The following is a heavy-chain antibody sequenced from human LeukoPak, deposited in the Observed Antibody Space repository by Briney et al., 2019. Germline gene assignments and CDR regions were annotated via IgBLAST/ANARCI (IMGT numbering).Heavy chain of an antibody. CDR1: GFTFSSYG. J-gene: IGHJ6*02. D-gene: IGHD1-14*01. CDR3: ARDPADNNYYYYGMDV. V-gene: IGHV3-33*01. CDR2: IWYDGSNK. Sequence: PGRSLRLSCAGSGFTFSSYGMHWVRQAPGKGLEWVAVIWYDGSNKYYADSVKGRFTISRDNSKNTLYLQMNSLRAEDTAVYYCARDPADNNYYYYGMDVWGQGTTVTVSS.